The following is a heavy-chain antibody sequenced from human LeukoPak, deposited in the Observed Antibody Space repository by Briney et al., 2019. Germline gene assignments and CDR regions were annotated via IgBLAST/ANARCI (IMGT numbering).Heavy chain of an antibody. CDR3: ARGRWDSSDLYYFDY. V-gene: IGHV3-7*01. Sequence: GGSLRLSCAASGFTFSSYWMTWVRQAPGKGLEWVANIKGDEGGISYVDSVKGRFTISRDNAKNSLYLQMNSLRAEDTAVYYCARGRWDSSDLYYFDYWGQGTLVTVSS. CDR1: GFTFSSYW. CDR2: IKGDEGGI. J-gene: IGHJ4*02. D-gene: IGHD6-19*01.